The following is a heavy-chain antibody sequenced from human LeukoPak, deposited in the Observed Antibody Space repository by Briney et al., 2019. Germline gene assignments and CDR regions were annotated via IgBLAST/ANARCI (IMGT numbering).Heavy chain of an antibody. Sequence: ASVKVSCKASGGTFSSYAISWVRQAPGQGLEWMGWINPNSGGTNCAQKFQGRVAMTRDTSISTAYMELSRLRSDDTAVYYCARGGIAAKNWFDPWGQGTLVTVSS. D-gene: IGHD6-13*01. J-gene: IGHJ5*02. CDR2: INPNSGGT. V-gene: IGHV1-2*02. CDR1: GGTFSSYA. CDR3: ARGGIAAKNWFDP.